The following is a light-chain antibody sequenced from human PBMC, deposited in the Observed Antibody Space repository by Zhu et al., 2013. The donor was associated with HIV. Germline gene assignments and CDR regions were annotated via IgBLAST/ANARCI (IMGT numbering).Light chain of an antibody. CDR1: SSNIGKNY. V-gene: IGLV2-14*01. CDR2: EVS. CDR3: SSYRRSNTMV. Sequence: QSVLTQPPSVSAAPGQKVTISCSGSSSNIGKNYVSWYQQTPGKAPKVMIXEVSNRPQGFXIASLAPSLATRPPDHLWLQAEDEADYYCSSYRRSNTMVFGGGTKVTV. J-gene: IGLJ3*02.